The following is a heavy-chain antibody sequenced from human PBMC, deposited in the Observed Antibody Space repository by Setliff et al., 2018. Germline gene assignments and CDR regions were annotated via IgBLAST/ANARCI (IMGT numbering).Heavy chain of an antibody. CDR3: ARVPLPLDIVVVVAATPLEYYYYMDV. J-gene: IGHJ6*03. Sequence: GPSVKVSCKASGYTFTNYGISWVRQAPGQGLEWMGWISAYNGNTNYAQKLQGRVTMTTDTSTSTAYMELRSLRSDDTAVYYCARVPLPLDIVVVVAATPLEYYYYMDVWGKGTTVTVSS. D-gene: IGHD2-15*01. CDR1: GYTFTNYG. CDR2: ISAYNGNT. V-gene: IGHV1-18*01.